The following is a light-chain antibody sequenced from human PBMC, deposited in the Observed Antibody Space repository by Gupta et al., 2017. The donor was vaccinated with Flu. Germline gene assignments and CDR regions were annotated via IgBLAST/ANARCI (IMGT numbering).Light chain of an antibody. CDR3: AAWDGSLDGFWG. Sequence: GSNTVAWYQQLPGKAPKLLIYSNNLRPSGVPDRFSGSKSGASAFLAISGLQSEDEADYYCAAWDGSLDGFWGFGGGTKVTGL. V-gene: IGLV1-44*01. CDR1: GSNT. J-gene: IGLJ3*02. CDR2: SNN.